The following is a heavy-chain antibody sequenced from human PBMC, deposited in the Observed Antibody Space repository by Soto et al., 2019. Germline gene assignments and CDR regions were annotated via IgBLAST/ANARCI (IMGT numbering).Heavy chain of an antibody. CDR1: GFTFSNYW. J-gene: IGHJ4*02. D-gene: IGHD6-13*01. Sequence: GGSLRLSCAASGFTFSNYWMHWVRQAPGKGLVWVSRINSDGSSTSYADSVKGRFTISRDNAKNTLYLQMNSLRVEDMAVYYCARPPQPNLYSSSSVDWGQGTQVTVSS. CDR3: ARPPQPNLYSSSSVD. V-gene: IGHV3-74*01. CDR2: INSDGSST.